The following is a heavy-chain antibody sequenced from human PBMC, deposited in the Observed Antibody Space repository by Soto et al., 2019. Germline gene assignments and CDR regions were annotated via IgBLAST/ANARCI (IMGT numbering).Heavy chain of an antibody. CDR3: IRGGGGGLFDP. CDR2: ISPGSRYP. V-gene: IGHV3-11*06. Sequence: LRLSCAGSRFTFGDSYMSLIRQAAGKGLEWLSYISPGSRYPAYADSVKGRFTISRDNAKRSLYLQMMSLTAEDTAIYYCIRGGGGGLFDPWGQGTMVTVSS. D-gene: IGHD2-15*01. CDR1: RFTFGDSY. J-gene: IGHJ5*02.